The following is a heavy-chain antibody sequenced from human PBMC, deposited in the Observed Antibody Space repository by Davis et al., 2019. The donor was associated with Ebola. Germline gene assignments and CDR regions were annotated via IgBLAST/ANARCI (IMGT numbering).Heavy chain of an antibody. V-gene: IGHV4-61*08. D-gene: IGHD3-22*01. CDR3: ARKSYYYDSSGYHRGAFDI. CDR2: IYYSGST. Sequence: SETLSLTCAVSGGPISRGGYSWSWIRQPPGKGLEWIGYIYYSGSTHYNPSLNSRVTISVDTSKNQFSLKLSSVTAADTAVYYCARKSYYYDSSGYHRGAFDIWGQGTMVTVSS. CDR1: GGPISRGGYS. J-gene: IGHJ3*02.